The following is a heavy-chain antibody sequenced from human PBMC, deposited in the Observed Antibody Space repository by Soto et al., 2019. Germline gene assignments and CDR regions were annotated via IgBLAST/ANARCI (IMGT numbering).Heavy chain of an antibody. J-gene: IGHJ6*03. D-gene: IGHD3-3*01. CDR1: GFTFSSYS. CDR2: ISSSSSTI. V-gene: IGHV3-48*01. Sequence: QPGGSLRLSCAASGFTFSSYSMNWVRQAPGKGLEWVSYISSSSSTIYYADSVKGRFTISRDNAKNSLYLQMNSLRAEATAVYYCARDPHYDFWSGYFSYMDVWGKGTTVTVSS. CDR3: ARDPHYDFWSGYFSYMDV.